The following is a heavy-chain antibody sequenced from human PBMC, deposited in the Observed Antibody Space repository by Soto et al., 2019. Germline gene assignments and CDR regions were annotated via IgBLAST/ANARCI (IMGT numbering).Heavy chain of an antibody. J-gene: IGHJ4*02. CDR1: GGSFSGYY. CDR3: VRALAAVQE. V-gene: IGHV4-34*01. CDR2: ITRSGST. Sequence: SETLSLTCAVYGGSFSGYYWSWIRQPPGKGLEWIGEITRSGSTNYNPSLKSRVTISVDTSKQLFSLSLTSVPAADTAVYFCVRALAAVQEWGQGTLVTVSS. D-gene: IGHD6-13*01.